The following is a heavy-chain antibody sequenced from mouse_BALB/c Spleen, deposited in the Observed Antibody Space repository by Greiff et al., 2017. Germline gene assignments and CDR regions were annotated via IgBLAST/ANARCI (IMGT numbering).Heavy chain of an antibody. CDR2: INPSSGYT. Sequence: VQLQQSGAELARPGASVKMSCKASGYTFTSYTMHWVKQRPGQGLEWIGYINPSSGYTNYNQKFKDKATLTADKSSSTAYMQLSSLTSEDSAVYYCARSEITTVVAVWYFDVWGAGTTVTVSS. CDR1: GYTFTSYT. J-gene: IGHJ1*01. CDR3: ARSEITTVVAVWYFDV. D-gene: IGHD1-1*01. V-gene: IGHV1-4*01.